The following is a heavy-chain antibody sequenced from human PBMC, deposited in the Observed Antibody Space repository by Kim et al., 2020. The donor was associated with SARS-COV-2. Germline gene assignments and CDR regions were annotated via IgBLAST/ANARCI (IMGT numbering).Heavy chain of an antibody. V-gene: IGHV1-2*02. CDR2: INPISGGT. CDR3: ARGDAGVSDY. D-gene: IGHD2-8*01. Sequence: ASVKVSCKASGYTFTGYYIHWVRQAPGQGLEWMGWINPISGGTNYAQKFQGRVTMTSDTSITTANMEMNRLTSDDTAVYFCARGDAGVSDYWGQGTLDTV. J-gene: IGHJ4*02. CDR1: GYTFTGYY.